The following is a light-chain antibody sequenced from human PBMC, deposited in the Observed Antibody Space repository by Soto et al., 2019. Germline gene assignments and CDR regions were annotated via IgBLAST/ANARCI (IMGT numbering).Light chain of an antibody. Sequence: EIVLTQSPGTLSLSPGERATLSCRASQSVSRYYLAWYQQKPGQAPRLLIYGASSRATGIPDRFSGSGSGTDFTLTISRLEPEDFATYYCQQSYSSPPTFGQGTKVDIK. CDR2: GAS. CDR3: QQSYSSPPT. V-gene: IGKV3-20*01. CDR1: QSVSRYY. J-gene: IGKJ1*01.